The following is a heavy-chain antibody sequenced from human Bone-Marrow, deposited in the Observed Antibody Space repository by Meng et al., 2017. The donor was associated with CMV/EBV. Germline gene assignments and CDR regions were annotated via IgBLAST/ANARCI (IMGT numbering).Heavy chain of an antibody. CDR3: ARRRVPAAIGAKSVWFYP. CDR1: GGSISSGDYY. D-gene: IGHD2-2*01. CDR2: INHSGST. J-gene: IGHJ5*02. V-gene: IGHV4-39*07. Sequence: SETLSLTCTVSGGSISSGDYYWSWIRQPPGKGLEWIGEINHSGSTNYNPSLKSRVTISVDTSKNQFSLKLSSVTAADTAVYYCARRRVPAAIGAKSVWFYPWDQGTLVTVSS.